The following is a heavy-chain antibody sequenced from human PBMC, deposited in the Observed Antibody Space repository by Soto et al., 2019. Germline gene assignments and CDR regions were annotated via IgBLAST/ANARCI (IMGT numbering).Heavy chain of an antibody. V-gene: IGHV1-24*01. CDR3: AIEVGRSNQSDL. D-gene: IGHD6-13*01. CDR2: YDLEKGET. CDR1: GYSLTELS. J-gene: IGHJ5*02. Sequence: ASVKVSCKVSGYSLTELSIHWVRQAPGEGLEWMGGYDLEKGETIYAQKLQGRVTMTEDSPADTPYMQLRSLRSEDTAVYYCAIEVGRSNQSDLWGQGTMVTVSS.